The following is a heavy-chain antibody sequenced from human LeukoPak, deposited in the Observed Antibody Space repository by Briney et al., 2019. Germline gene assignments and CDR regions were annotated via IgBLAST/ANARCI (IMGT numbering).Heavy chain of an antibody. CDR2: INPNSGGT. CDR3: ARGGELLWFGELLRNYYYYGMDV. V-gene: IGHV1-2*02. D-gene: IGHD3-10*01. Sequence: ASVKASCKASGYTFTGYYMHWVRQAPGQGLEWMGWINPNSGGTNYAQKFQGRVTMTRDTSISTAYMELSRLRSDGTAVYYCARGGELLWFGELLRNYYYYGMDVWGQGTTVTVSS. CDR1: GYTFTGYY. J-gene: IGHJ6*02.